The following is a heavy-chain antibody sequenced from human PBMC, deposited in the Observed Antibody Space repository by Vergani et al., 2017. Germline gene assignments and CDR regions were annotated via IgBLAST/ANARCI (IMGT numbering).Heavy chain of an antibody. CDR3: ARRGTKGGTGRGYYYGMDV. CDR1: GFTFSSYS. J-gene: IGHJ6*02. Sequence: EVQLVESGGGLVKPGGSLRLSCAASGFTFSSYSMNWSRQAPGKGLEWVSSISSSSSYIYYADSVKGRFTISGDNAKNSLYLQMNSLRAEDTAVYYCARRGTKGGTGRGYYYGMDVWGQGTTVTVSS. CDR2: ISSSSSYI. D-gene: IGHD1-26*01. V-gene: IGHV3-21*01.